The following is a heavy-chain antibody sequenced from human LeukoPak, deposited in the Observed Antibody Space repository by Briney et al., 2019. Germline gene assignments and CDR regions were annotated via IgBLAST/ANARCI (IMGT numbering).Heavy chain of an antibody. CDR1: GYAVTEEA. J-gene: IGHJ6*03. Sequence: ASVRVSCKVSGYAVTEEAIHWVRQAPGKRLEWMGGFYPEDGETNYAQRFQGRVTMTKDRSIDTAYMELRSLRSEDTAKYYCAVDLISHPREFWDCMVVWGKGATVTVSS. CDR3: AVDLISHPREFWDCMVV. D-gene: IGHD7-27*01. V-gene: IGHV1-24*01. CDR2: FYPEDGET.